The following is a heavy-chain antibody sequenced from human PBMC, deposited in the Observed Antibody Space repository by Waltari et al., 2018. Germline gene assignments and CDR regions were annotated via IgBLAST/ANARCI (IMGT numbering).Heavy chain of an antibody. CDR2: INHSGST. CDR3: AREGGRAVAAIN. D-gene: IGHD6-19*01. CDR1: GGSFSGYY. V-gene: IGHV4-34*01. Sequence: QVQLQQWGAGLLKPSETLSLTCAVYGGSFSGYYWSWIRQPPGKGLEWIGEINHSGSTNYNPSLKRRVTISVDTSKNQFSLKLSSVTAADTAVYYCAREGGRAVAAINWGQGTLVTVSS. J-gene: IGHJ4*02.